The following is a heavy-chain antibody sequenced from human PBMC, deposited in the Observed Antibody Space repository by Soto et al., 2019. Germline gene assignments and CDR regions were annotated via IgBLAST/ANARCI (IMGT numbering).Heavy chain of an antibody. CDR3: ARQAVGYCISTSCYYFDY. CDR1: GGSISSGDYY. J-gene: IGHJ4*02. CDR2: IYYSGST. V-gene: IGHV4-30-4*01. D-gene: IGHD2-2*01. Sequence: SETLSLTCTVSGGSISSGDYYWSWIRQPPGKGLEWIGYIYYSGSTYYNPSLKSRVTISVDTSKNQFSLKLSSVTAADTAVYYCARQAVGYCISTSCYYFDYWGQGTLVNVSS.